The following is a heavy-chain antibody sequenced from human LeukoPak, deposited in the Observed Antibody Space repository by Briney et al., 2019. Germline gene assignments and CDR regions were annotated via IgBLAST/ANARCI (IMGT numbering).Heavy chain of an antibody. J-gene: IGHJ6*03. CDR1: GYSFTSYW. D-gene: IGHD1-26*01. CDR3: ARRSSGSYSVGGYYYYMDV. CDR2: IYPGDSDT. V-gene: IGHV5-51*01. Sequence: GESLKISCKGSGYSFTSYWIGWVRQMPGKGLEWMGIIYPGDSDTRYSPSFQGQVTISADKSISTTYLQWSSLKASDTAMYYCARRSSGSYSVGGYYYYMDVWGKGTTVTVSS.